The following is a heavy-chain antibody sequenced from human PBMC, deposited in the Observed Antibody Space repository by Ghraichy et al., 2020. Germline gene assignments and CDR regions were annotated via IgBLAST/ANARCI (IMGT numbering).Heavy chain of an antibody. CDR2: IRYHGSET. CDR3: ALLGYCGGGSCDDFDH. D-gene: IGHD2-15*01. CDR1: GFTFSNYG. J-gene: IGHJ4*02. Sequence: GESLRLSCAASGFTFSNYGMHWVRQAPGKGLEWVAFIRYHGSETYYADAVRGRFTISRDNSKVTLYLQMASLRVEDTAVYYCALLGYCGGGSCDDFDHWGQGTLVTVSS. V-gene: IGHV3-30*02.